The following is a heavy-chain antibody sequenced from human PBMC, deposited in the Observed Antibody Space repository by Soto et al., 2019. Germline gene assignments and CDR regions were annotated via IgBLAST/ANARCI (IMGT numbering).Heavy chain of an antibody. CDR3: VRDRPGSQEYFDY. J-gene: IGHJ4*02. CDR1: GFTLSRHA. V-gene: IGHV3-48*04. D-gene: IGHD3-10*01. CDR2: ISSTSSTI. Sequence: PGGSLRLSCAASGFTLSRHAMHWVRQAPGKGLEWVSYISSTSSTIYYADSVKGRFTISRDNAKNTVYLQMNSLRAEDTGVYYCVRDRPGSQEYFDYWGQGNMVTSPQ.